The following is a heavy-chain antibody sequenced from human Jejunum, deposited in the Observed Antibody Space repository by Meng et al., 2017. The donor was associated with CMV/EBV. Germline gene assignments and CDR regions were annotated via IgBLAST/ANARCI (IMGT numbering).Heavy chain of an antibody. J-gene: IGHJ4*02. CDR3: ARADGSRYFDL. CDR2: FFSSGST. D-gene: IGHD1-1*01. V-gene: IGHV4-4*07. Sequence: QERLQESGPGLVKPPETLSPTCTFSGASVTTYYWSWIRQPAGKGLEWIGRFFSSGSTNYNPSLGNRVTMSVDTSKNQFSLKLSSVTAADTAVYYCARADGSRYFDLWGQGTLVTVSS. CDR1: GASVTTYY.